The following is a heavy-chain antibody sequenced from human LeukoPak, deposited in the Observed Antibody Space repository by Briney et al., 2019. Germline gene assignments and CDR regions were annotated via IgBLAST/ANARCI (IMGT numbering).Heavy chain of an antibody. CDR1: GGTFSSYA. J-gene: IGHJ4*02. CDR3: ASFRDGYNHFDY. D-gene: IGHD5-24*01. V-gene: IGHV1-69*05. Sequence: SVKVSCKASGGTFSSYAISWVRQAPGQGLEWMGRIIPIFGTANYAQKFQGRVTITTDESTSTAYMELSSLRSEDTAVYYCASFRDGYNHFDYWGQGTLVTVSS. CDR2: IIPIFGTA.